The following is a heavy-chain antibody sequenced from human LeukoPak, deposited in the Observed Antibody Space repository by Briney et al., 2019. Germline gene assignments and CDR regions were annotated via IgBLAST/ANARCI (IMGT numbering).Heavy chain of an antibody. D-gene: IGHD6-19*01. CDR2: IKQDESEK. Sequence: GGSLRLSCAASGFTFSSYWMRWVRQAPGKGLEWVANIKQDESEKYYVDSVKGRYTISRDNAKNSLYLQMNSLRAEDTAVYYCVRGGTSGWDWYFDLWGRGTLVTVSS. CDR3: VRGGTSGWDWYFDL. CDR1: GFTFSSYW. J-gene: IGHJ2*01. V-gene: IGHV3-7*01.